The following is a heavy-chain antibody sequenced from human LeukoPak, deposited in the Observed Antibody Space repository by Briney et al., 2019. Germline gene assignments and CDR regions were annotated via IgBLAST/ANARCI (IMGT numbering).Heavy chain of an antibody. CDR3: ARLWSGWYDG. J-gene: IGHJ4*02. V-gene: IGHV3-21*04. CDR1: GFTFSSYS. Sequence: PGGSLRLSCAASGFTFSSYSMNWVRQAPGKGLEWVSSISSSSSYIYYADSVKGRFTISRDNAKNSLYLQMNSLKTEDTAVYYCARLWSGWYDGWGQGTLVTVSS. D-gene: IGHD6-19*01. CDR2: ISSSSSYI.